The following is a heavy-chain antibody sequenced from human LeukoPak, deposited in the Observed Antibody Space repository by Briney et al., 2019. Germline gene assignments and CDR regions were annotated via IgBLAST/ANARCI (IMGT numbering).Heavy chain of an antibody. Sequence: QTGGSLRLSCTASGFTFGDYAMSWVCQAPGKGLEWVGFIRSKAYGGTTEYAASVKGRFTISRDDSKSIAYLQMNSLKTEDTAVYYCTRDGAGVPAAIDERVVGYYYYYMDIWGKGTTVTVSS. D-gene: IGHD2-2*02. V-gene: IGHV3-49*04. CDR1: GFTFGDYA. CDR3: TRDGAGVPAAIDERVVGYYYYYMDI. J-gene: IGHJ6*03. CDR2: IRSKAYGGTT.